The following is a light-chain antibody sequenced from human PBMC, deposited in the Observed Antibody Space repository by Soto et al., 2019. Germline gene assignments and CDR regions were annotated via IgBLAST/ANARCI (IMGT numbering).Light chain of an antibody. CDR1: QGISSY. CDR3: QQLNSYPGYT. V-gene: IGKV1-9*01. J-gene: IGKJ2*01. Sequence: DIQLTQSPSFLSASVGDRVTITCRASQGISSYLAWYQQKPGKAPKLLIYAASTLQSGVPSRFSGSGSGTEFTLTISSLQPEDFATYYGQQLNSYPGYTFGQGTKLEIK. CDR2: AAS.